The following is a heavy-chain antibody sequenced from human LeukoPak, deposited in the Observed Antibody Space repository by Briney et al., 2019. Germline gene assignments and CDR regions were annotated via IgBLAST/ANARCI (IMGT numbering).Heavy chain of an antibody. CDR3: ARVDSSGYYPSGAFDI. J-gene: IGHJ3*02. D-gene: IGHD3-22*01. CDR2: IYYSGSA. V-gene: IGHV4-59*01. CDR1: GGSISSYY. Sequence: SETLSLTCTVSGGSISSYYWSWIRQPPGKGLEWIGYIYYSGSANYNPSLKSRVTISVDTSKNQFSLKLSSVTAADTAVYYCARVDSSGYYPSGAFDIWGQGTMVTVSS.